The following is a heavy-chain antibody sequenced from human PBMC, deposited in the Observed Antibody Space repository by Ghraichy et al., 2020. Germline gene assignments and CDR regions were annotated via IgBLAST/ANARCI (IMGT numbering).Heavy chain of an antibody. CDR3: ASATGSLGRYDY. CDR2: VRSSGNT. CDR1: GASISSYY. D-gene: IGHD1-1*01. J-gene: IGHJ4*02. Sequence: ETLSLTCSVSGASISSYYWTWIRQPPGKGLEWIGFVRSSGNTNYNPSLKSRVAISFDTSKSEFSLTVNSVTAADTALYFCASATGSLGRYDYWGRGTLVTVSP. V-gene: IGHV4-59*01.